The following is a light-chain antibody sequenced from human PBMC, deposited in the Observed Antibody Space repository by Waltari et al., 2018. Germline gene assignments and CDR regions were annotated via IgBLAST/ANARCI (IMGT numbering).Light chain of an antibody. CDR2: GAS. V-gene: IGKV3-20*01. CDR1: QSVRNNY. J-gene: IGKJ2*01. Sequence: DTVLTQSPGTLSLSPGARATLSCRASQSVRNNYLAWYQPKPGQAPRLLIHGASSRATGIADRFSVSGSGTDVTLAISRLEPEDFAVYFCQQYGDSPTTFGQGTKLEIK. CDR3: QQYGDSPTT.